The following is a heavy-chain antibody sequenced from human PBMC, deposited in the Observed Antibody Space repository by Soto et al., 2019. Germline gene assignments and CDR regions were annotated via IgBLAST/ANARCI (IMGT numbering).Heavy chain of an antibody. D-gene: IGHD3-10*01. V-gene: IGHV1-3*01. CDR3: ASNWFGRYDY. J-gene: IGHJ4*02. CDR1: GFPFSNFA. Sequence: VHLVQSAAEVKNPGASVKVSCKTSGFPFSNFAMHWVRQAPGQRLEWMGWIDAGNVNTYYSERLQGRVTITRDTSATTVNMELKSLRSEDTAVYYCASNWFGRYDYWGQGTLVTVSS. CDR2: IDAGNVNT.